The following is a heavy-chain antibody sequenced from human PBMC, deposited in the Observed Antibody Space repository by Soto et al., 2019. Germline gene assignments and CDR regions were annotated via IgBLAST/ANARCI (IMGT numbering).Heavy chain of an antibody. V-gene: IGHV1-69*01. CDR1: GGTFSSYA. CDR2: IIPIFGTA. Sequence: QVQLVQSGAEVKKPGSSLKVSCKASGGTFSSYAISWVRQAPGQGLEWMGGIIPIFGTANYAQKFQGRVTITADESTSTAYMELSSLRSEDTAVYYCARDGDYYDSSGYSTWGQGTLVTVSS. CDR3: ARDGDYYDSSGYST. D-gene: IGHD3-22*01. J-gene: IGHJ5*02.